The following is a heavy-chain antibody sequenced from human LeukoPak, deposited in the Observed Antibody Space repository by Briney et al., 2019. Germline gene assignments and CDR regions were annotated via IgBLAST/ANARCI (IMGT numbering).Heavy chain of an antibody. D-gene: IGHD2-15*01. Sequence: GRSLRLSCVASGFTFSSYGMHGVRQAPGKGLEWVAVISYDGSNKYYEDSVKGRFTISRDNSKNTLYLQMNSLRAEDTAVYYCAKGYCSGGSCYSVGDFDYWGQGTLVPVSS. CDR3: AKGYCSGGSCYSVGDFDY. CDR2: ISYDGSNK. J-gene: IGHJ4*02. CDR1: GFTFSSYG. V-gene: IGHV3-30*18.